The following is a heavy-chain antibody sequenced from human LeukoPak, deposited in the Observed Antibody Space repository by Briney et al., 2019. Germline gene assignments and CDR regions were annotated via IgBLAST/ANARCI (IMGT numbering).Heavy chain of an antibody. CDR1: GGSISYNSYY. V-gene: IGHV4-39*07. D-gene: IGHD3-3*01. CDR3: ASDSRYYDFWSGQYYYYYYYMDV. J-gene: IGHJ6*03. CDR2: ISYSGST. Sequence: SETLSLTCTVSGGSISYNSYYWGWIRQPPGKGLEWIGTISYSGSTYYSPSLKSRVTISVDTSKNQFSLKLSSVTAADTAVYYCASDSRYYDFWSGQYYYYYYYMDVWGKGTTVTVSS.